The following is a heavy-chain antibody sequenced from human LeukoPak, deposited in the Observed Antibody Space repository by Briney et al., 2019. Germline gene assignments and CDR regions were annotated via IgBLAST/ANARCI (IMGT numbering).Heavy chain of an antibody. CDR2: ISGSGGST. CDR1: GFTFSSYA. CDR3: AKYPYDFWSGYYHY. Sequence: GGSLRLSCAASGFTFSSYAMSWVRQAPGKGLEWVSAISGSGGSTYYADSVKGRFTISRDNSKNTLYLQMNSLRAEDTAVYYCAKYPYDFWSGYYHYWGQGTLVTVSS. J-gene: IGHJ4*02. D-gene: IGHD3-3*01. V-gene: IGHV3-23*01.